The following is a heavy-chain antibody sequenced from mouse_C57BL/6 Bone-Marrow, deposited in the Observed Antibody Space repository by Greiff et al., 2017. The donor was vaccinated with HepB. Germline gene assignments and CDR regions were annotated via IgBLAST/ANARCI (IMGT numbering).Heavy chain of an antibody. CDR2: IYPSDSET. CDR3: ARSTAQATAWFAY. D-gene: IGHD3-2*02. CDR1: GYTFTSYW. J-gene: IGHJ3*01. Sequence: QVQLQQPGAELVRPGSSVKLPCKASGYTFTSYWMDWVKQRPGQGLEWIGNIYPSDSETHYNQKFKDKATLTVDKSSSTAYMQLSSLTSEDSAVYYCARSTAQATAWFAYWGQGTLVTVSA. V-gene: IGHV1-61*01.